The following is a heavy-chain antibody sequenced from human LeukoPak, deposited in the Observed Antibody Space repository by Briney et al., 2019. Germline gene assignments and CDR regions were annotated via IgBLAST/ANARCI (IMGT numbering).Heavy chain of an antibody. CDR2: LYQSGNT. CDR1: GGSVSSGVDY. CDR3: ARDLPTYFGGDCYSGGFDY. V-gene: IGHV4-31*11. J-gene: IGHJ4*02. D-gene: IGHD2-21*02. Sequence: PSQTLSLTCAVSGGSVSSGVDYWSWIRQPPGKGDEWIDYLYQSGNTYYYSCLKSRVTISVDTSKNQFSLKLSSVTAADTAVYYCARDLPTYFGGDCYSGGFDYRGQGTLVTVSA.